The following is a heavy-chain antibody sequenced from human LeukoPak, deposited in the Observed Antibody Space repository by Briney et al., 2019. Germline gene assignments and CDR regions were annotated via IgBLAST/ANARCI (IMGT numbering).Heavy chain of an antibody. CDR2: IYYSGST. V-gene: IGHV4-59*01. Sequence: SESLSLTCTVTGGSISSYYWSWIRQPLEKGLEWIGYIYYSGSTNYNPSLKSRVTISVDTSKNQFSLKLSSVTAADTAVYYCAGSMRADAFDIWGQGTMVTVSS. CDR1: GGSISSYY. CDR3: AGSMRADAFDI. D-gene: IGHD2/OR15-2a*01. J-gene: IGHJ3*02.